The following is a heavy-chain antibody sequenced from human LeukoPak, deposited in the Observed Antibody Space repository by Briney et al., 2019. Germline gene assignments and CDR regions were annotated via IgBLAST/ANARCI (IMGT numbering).Heavy chain of an antibody. CDR1: GFTFSSYW. J-gene: IGHJ4*02. CDR3: ARDVLEWLLYDY. D-gene: IGHD3-3*01. V-gene: IGHV3-11*01. CDR2: ISSSGSTI. Sequence: GGSLRLSCAASGFTFSSYWMSWIRQAPGKGLEWVSYISSSGSTIYYADSVKGRFTISRDNAKNSLYLQMNSLRAEDTAVYYCARDVLEWLLYDYWGQGTLVTVSS.